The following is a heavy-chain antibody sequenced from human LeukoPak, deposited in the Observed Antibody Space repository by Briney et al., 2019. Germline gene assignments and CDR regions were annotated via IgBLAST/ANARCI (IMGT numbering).Heavy chain of an antibody. CDR2: IYYSGNS. CDR1: GGSISNSDSY. V-gene: IGHV4-39*07. CDR3: ARSAVVGGGRGYFQL. D-gene: IGHD2-15*01. Sequence: PSETLSLTCTVSGGSISNSDSYWGCIRQPPGKGLEWIASIYYSGNSYYNPSLKSRVTISVDTSKNQFSVDLSSVTAADTAVYYCARSAVVGGGRGYFQLWGQGTLVTVSS. J-gene: IGHJ1*01.